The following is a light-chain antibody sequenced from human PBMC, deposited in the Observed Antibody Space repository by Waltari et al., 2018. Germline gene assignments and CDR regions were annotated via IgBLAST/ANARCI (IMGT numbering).Light chain of an antibody. V-gene: IGKV3-20*01. J-gene: IGKJ1*01. CDR3: QQYGSAPQT. CDR1: QSVGSSS. Sequence: EIVLTQSPGTLSLSPGERATLSCRAGQSVGSSSLAWYQQKPGQAPSLLIFDASHRATGVPDRFSATGSGTDFTLTISRLEPEDFAVYYCQQYGSAPQTFGQGTKVEIK. CDR2: DAS.